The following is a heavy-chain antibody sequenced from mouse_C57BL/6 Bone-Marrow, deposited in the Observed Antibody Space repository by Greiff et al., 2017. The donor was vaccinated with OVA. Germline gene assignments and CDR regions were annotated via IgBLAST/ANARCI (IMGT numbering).Heavy chain of an antibody. J-gene: IGHJ3*01. CDR1: GYTFTSSW. V-gene: IGHV1-74*01. CDR3: AMGGTVVGNPYD. CDR2: IHPSDSDT. Sequence: QVHVKQSGAELVKPGASVKVSCKASGYTFTSSWMHWVKQRPGQGLEWIGRIHPSDSDTNYNQKFKGKATLTVDKSSSTAYMQLSSLTSEDSAVYYCAMGGTVVGNPYDWGQGTLVTVSA. D-gene: IGHD1-1*01.